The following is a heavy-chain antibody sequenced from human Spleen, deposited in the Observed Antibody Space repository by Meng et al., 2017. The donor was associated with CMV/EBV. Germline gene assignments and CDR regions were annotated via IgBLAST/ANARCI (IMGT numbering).Heavy chain of an antibody. V-gene: IGHV3-11*04. CDR2: ISSSGSTI. CDR3: AKGSGYYQENWFDP. J-gene: IGHJ5*02. Sequence: GESLKISCAASGFTFSDYYMSWIRQAPGKGLEWVSYISSSGSTIYYADSVKGRFTISRDNSKHTLYLQMNSLRAEDTAMYHCAKGSGYYQENWFDPWGQGTLVTVSS. CDR1: GFTFSDYY. D-gene: IGHD3-3*01.